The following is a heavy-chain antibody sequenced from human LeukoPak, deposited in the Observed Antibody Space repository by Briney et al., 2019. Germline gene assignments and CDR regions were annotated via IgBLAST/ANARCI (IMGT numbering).Heavy chain of an antibody. CDR2: INHSGST. J-gene: IGHJ4*02. D-gene: IGHD3-22*01. CDR3: ARADIDYYDGTSFDY. CDR1: GGSFSGYY. V-gene: IGHV4-34*01. Sequence: SETLSLTCAVYGGSFSGYYWSWIRQPPGKGLEWIGEINHSGSTNYNPSLKSRVTISVDTSKNQFSLKLSSVTAADTAVYYCARADIDYYDGTSFDYWGQGTLVTVSS.